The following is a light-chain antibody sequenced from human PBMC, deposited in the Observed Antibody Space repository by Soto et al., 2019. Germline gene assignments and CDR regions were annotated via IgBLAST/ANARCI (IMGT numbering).Light chain of an antibody. J-gene: IGKJ5*01. CDR1: QSVSSY. V-gene: IGKV3-11*01. CDR3: QQRSTSHQEIT. Sequence: IGLTHSPSTLSLSPGERATLSCRASQSVSSYLAWYQQKPGQAPRLLIYDASNRATGIPARFSGSGSGTEFTLTISSLETEAFAVYYCQQRSTSHQEITSGKGTRLEIK. CDR2: DAS.